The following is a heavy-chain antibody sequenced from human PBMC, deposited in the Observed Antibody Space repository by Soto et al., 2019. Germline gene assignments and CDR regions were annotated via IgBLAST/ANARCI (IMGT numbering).Heavy chain of an antibody. D-gene: IGHD6-13*01. CDR1: GFTFSSYG. CDR3: ATYSSSTSRNYYYYGMDV. Sequence: GGSLRLSCAASGFTFSSYGMHWVRQAPGKGLEWVAIISQDGSKKYYADSVKGRFTISRDNAKNSLYLQMNSLRAEDTAVYYCATYSSSTSRNYYYYGMDVWGQGTTVTVSS. J-gene: IGHJ6*02. V-gene: IGHV3-7*03. CDR2: ISQDGSKK.